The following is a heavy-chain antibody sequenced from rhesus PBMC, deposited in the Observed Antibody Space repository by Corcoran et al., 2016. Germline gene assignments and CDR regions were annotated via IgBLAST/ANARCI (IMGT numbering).Heavy chain of an antibody. CDR3: ARDGSRAGFDY. Sequence: QVQLQESGPGLVKPSETLSLTCAVSGGSISSGYYYWSWIRQPPGKGLEWIGYITYRGRTSYNPSLKSRVTISRDTSKNQFSLKLSSVTAADTAVYYCARDGSRAGFDYWGQGVLVTVSS. CDR2: ITYRGRT. J-gene: IGHJ4*01. CDR1: GGSISSGYYY. V-gene: IGHV4-122*02. D-gene: IGHD6-31*01.